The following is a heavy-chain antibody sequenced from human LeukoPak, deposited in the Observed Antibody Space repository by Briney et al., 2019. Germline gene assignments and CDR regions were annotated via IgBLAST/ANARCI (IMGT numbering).Heavy chain of an antibody. CDR2: IYSGGTT. D-gene: IGHD3-10*01. J-gene: IGHJ6*03. Sequence: GGSLRLSCAFSGFTVSSHHMSWVRQAPGKGLEWVSVIYSGGTTDYVDSVKGRFTISRDNSKKTLFLQMNSLRAEDTAVYYCARVASGGYYMDVWGKGTTVTISS. CDR3: ARVASGGYYMDV. V-gene: IGHV3-53*01. CDR1: GFTVSSHH.